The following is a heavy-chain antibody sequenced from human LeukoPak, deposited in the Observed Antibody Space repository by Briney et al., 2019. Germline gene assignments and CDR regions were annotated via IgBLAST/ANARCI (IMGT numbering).Heavy chain of an antibody. D-gene: IGHD2-2*01. CDR2: IIPIFGTA. V-gene: IGHV1-69*13. Sequence: SVKVSCKASGYTFTSYAISWVRQAPGQGLEWMGGIIPIFGTANYAQKFQGRVTITADESTSTAYMELSSLRSEDTAVYYCAGTSRGEYYFDYWGQGTLVTVSS. CDR1: GYTFTSYA. J-gene: IGHJ4*02. CDR3: AGTSRGEYYFDY.